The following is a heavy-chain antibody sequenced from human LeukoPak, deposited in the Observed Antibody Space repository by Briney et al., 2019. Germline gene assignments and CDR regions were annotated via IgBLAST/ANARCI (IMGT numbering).Heavy chain of an antibody. J-gene: IGHJ5*02. CDR3: AARIDFDWFGWFDP. CDR2: IVVGSGNT. CDR1: GFTFTSSA. Sequence: ASVKVSCKASGFTFTSSAVQWVRQARGQRLEXXXWIVVGSGNTNYAQKFQERVTITRDMSTSTAYMELSSLRSEDTAVYYCAARIDFDWFGWFDPWGQGTLVTVSS. D-gene: IGHD3-9*01. V-gene: IGHV1-58*01.